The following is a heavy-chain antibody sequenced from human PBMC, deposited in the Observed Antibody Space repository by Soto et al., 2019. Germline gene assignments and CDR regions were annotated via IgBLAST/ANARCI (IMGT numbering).Heavy chain of an antibody. CDR1: GYTSTSYD. Sequence: ASVKVSCKASGYTSTSYDINWVRQATGQGLEWMGWMNPNSGNTGYAQKFQGRVTMTRNTSISTAYMELSSLRSEDTAVYYCARGRLLWFGELSSFGYWGQGTLVTVSS. CDR3: ARGRLLWFGELSSFGY. J-gene: IGHJ4*02. CDR2: MNPNSGNT. V-gene: IGHV1-8*01. D-gene: IGHD3-10*01.